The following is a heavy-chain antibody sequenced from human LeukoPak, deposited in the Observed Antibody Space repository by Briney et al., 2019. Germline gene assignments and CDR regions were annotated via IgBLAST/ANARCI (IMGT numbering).Heavy chain of an antibody. CDR3: ARDLTNGWHYFDY. J-gene: IGHJ4*02. Sequence: GGSLRLSCAASGFTFSSHAMHWVRQAPGKGLECVSGIGNNGDTTYYANSVKGRFTISRDNSKNTLYLEMGSLRAEDMAVYYCARDLTNGWHYFDYWGQGTLVTVSS. CDR1: GFTFSSHA. V-gene: IGHV3-64*01. CDR2: IGNNGDTT. D-gene: IGHD6-19*01.